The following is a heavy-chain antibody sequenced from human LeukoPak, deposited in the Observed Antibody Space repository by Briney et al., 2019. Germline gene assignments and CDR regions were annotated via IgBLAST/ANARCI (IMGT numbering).Heavy chain of an antibody. J-gene: IGHJ4*02. CDR1: GLTFDDYG. CDR2: INWDGEST. V-gene: IGHV3-20*04. CDR3: ARDLSASWYSLAY. D-gene: IGHD6-13*01. Sequence: GGPLRLPWAVPGLTFDDYGMSWVRQAPGKGLDGVSGINWDGESTGYGDSVQGRFIISRDNAENALYLQMNGLRAEDTAVYYCARDLSASWYSLAYWGRGTPVTVSS.